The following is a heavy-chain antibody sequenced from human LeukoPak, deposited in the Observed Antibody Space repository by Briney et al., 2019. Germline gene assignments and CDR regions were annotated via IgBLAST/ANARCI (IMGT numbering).Heavy chain of an antibody. V-gene: IGHV4-31*03. D-gene: IGHD2-21*02. Sequence: TLSLTCTVSGGSISSGGYYWSWIRQHPGKGLEWIGYIYYSGSTYYNPSPKSRVTISVDTSKNQFSLKLSSVTAADTAVYYCARDTRTSHVVVTAIRYFDLWGRGTLVTVSS. CDR2: IYYSGST. CDR3: ARDTRTSHVVVTAIRYFDL. CDR1: GGSISSGGYY. J-gene: IGHJ2*01.